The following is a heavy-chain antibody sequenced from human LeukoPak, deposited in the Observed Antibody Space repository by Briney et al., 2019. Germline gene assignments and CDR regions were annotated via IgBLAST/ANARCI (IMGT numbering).Heavy chain of an antibody. D-gene: IGHD1-26*01. Sequence: SETLSLTCAVSGYSISSGYYWGWIRQPPGKGLEWIGSIYHSGSTYYNPSLESRVTISVDTSKNQFSLKLSSVTAADTAVYYCARTHPYSGSFDYWGQGTLVTVSS. CDR2: IYHSGST. J-gene: IGHJ4*02. CDR3: ARTHPYSGSFDY. CDR1: GYSISSGYY. V-gene: IGHV4-38-2*01.